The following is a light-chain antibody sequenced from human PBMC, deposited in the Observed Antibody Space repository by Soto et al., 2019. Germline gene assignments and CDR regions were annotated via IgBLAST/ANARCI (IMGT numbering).Light chain of an antibody. V-gene: IGLV2-14*01. J-gene: IGLJ1*01. Sequence: ALTQPASVSGSPGQSITISCSGTSSDIGTYDHVAWFQQFPGKTPKLMIYSVSNRPSGVSYRFSGSKSGNTASLTISGLQAEDEADYYCISYTVSRSYVFGTGTKLTVL. CDR2: SVS. CDR1: SSDIGTYDH. CDR3: ISYTVSRSYV.